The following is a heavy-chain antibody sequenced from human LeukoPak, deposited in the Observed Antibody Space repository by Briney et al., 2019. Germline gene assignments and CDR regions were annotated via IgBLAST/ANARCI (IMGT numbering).Heavy chain of an antibody. V-gene: IGHV1-2*02. CDR3: ARWVCYGSGSYRGPGYDY. Sequence: ASVKVSCKASGYTFTGYYMHWVRQAPGQGLEWMGWINPNSGGTNYAQKFQGRVTMTRDTSISTAYMELSRLRSDDTAVYYCARWVCYGSGSYRGPGYDYWGQGTLVTVSS. CDR2: INPNSGGT. J-gene: IGHJ4*02. CDR1: GYTFTGYY. D-gene: IGHD3-10*01.